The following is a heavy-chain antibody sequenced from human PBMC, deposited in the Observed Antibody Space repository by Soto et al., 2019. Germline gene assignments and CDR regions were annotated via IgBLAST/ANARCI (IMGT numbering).Heavy chain of an antibody. CDR1: GFTFSSYD. CDR3: ARGGYCSSTSCYAVRPNWFDP. Sequence: GGSLRLSCAPSGFTFSSYDMHWVRQATGKGLEWVSAIGTAGDTYYPGSVKGRFTISRENAKNSLYLQMNSLRAGDTAVYYCARGGYCSSTSCYAVRPNWFDPWGQGTLVTVSS. V-gene: IGHV3-13*01. CDR2: IGTAGDT. J-gene: IGHJ5*02. D-gene: IGHD2-2*01.